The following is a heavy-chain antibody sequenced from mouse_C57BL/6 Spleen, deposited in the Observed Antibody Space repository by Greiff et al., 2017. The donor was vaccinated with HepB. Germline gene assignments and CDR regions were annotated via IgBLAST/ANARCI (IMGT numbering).Heavy chain of an antibody. D-gene: IGHD4-1*01. CDR2: ISSGGSYT. CDR3: ARGGSNWAFDY. CDR1: GFTFSSYG. Sequence: EVQVVESGGDLVKPGGSLKLSCAASGFTFSSYGMSWVRQTPDKRLEWVATISSGGSYTYYPDSVKGRFTISRDNAKNTLYLQMSSLKSEDTAMYYCARGGSNWAFDYWGQGTTLTVSS. V-gene: IGHV5-6*01. J-gene: IGHJ2*01.